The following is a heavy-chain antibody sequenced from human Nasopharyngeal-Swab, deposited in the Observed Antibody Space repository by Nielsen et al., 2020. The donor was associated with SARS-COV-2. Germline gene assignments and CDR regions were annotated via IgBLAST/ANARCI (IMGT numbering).Heavy chain of an antibody. CDR3: ARVWVYGGYGEHFDY. V-gene: IGHV1-18*01. D-gene: IGHD4-17*01. CDR2: SNSRNGHT. J-gene: IGHJ4*02. Sequence: ASAKVSCKATIDTITGHGISWVRQAPGHGLASLGWSNSRNGHTKYAQNVKGRVTVTTDTSASTAYLDLRNWISDDSGFCFCARVWVYGGYGEHFDYLGRVSCLYVSS. CDR1: IDTITGHG.